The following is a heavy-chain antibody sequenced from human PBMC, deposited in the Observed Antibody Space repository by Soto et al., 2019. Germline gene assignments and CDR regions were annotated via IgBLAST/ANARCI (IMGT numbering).Heavy chain of an antibody. Sequence: GSLRLSCTASGFTFSSYAMHWVRQAPGKGLEWVAVISYDGSNKYYADSVKGRFTISRDNSKNTLYLQMNSLRAEDTAVYYCARAALNDFWSGYYNSAFDIWGQGTMVTVSS. CDR2: ISYDGSNK. J-gene: IGHJ3*02. CDR3: ARAALNDFWSGYYNSAFDI. D-gene: IGHD3-3*01. V-gene: IGHV3-30-3*01. CDR1: GFTFSSYA.